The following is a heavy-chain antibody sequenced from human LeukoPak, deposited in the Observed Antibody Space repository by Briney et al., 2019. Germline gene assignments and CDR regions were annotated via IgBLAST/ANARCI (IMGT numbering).Heavy chain of an antibody. CDR2: IYYSGST. D-gene: IGHD3-16*01. V-gene: IGHV4-59*12. J-gene: IGHJ4*02. CDR3: ARRLIYDYVWGSYAYYFDY. CDR1: GGSISTYY. Sequence: SETLSLTCTVSGGSISTYYWSWIRQPPGKGLEWIGYIYYSGSTNYNPSLKSRVTISVDTSKNQFSLKLSSVTAADTAVYYCARRLIYDYVWGSYAYYFDYWGQGTLVTVSS.